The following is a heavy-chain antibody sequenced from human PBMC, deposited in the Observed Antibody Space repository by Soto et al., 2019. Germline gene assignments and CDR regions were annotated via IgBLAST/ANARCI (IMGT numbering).Heavy chain of an antibody. D-gene: IGHD6-6*01. CDR1: GFTFSSYA. V-gene: IGHV3-23*01. CDR3: AKTTSIAAPPARGDYYHYGMDV. J-gene: IGHJ6*02. Sequence: PGGSLRLSCAASGFTFSSYAMSWVRQAPGKGLEWVSAISGSGGNTYYADSVKGRFTISRDNSKNTLYLQMNSLRAEDTAVYYCAKTTSIAAPPARGDYYHYGMDVWGQGTTVTVSS. CDR2: ISGSGGNT.